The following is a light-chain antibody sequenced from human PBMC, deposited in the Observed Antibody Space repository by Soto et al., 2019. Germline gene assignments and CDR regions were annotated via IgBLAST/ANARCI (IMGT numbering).Light chain of an antibody. Sequence: QSVLTQPASVSGSPGQSITISCTGTSSDVGSYNLVSWYRQHPGKAPKLMIYEVSKRPSGVSNRFSGSKSGNTASLTISGLQAEDEADYYCCSYAGSSTLGVFGGGTKLTVL. J-gene: IGLJ3*02. V-gene: IGLV2-23*02. CDR3: CSYAGSSTLGV. CDR2: EVS. CDR1: SSDVGSYNL.